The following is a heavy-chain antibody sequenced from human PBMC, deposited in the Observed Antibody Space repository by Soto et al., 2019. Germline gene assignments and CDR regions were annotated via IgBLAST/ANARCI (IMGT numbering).Heavy chain of an antibody. D-gene: IGHD3-3*01. CDR2: ISGSGGST. Sequence: SGGSLRLSCAASGFTFSSYAMSWVRQAPGKGLEWVSAISGSGGSTYYADSVKGRFTISRDNSKNTLYLQMNSLRAEDTAVYYCAKRAYDFWSGYGPWFDPWGQGTLVTVSS. CDR3: AKRAYDFWSGYGPWFDP. J-gene: IGHJ5*02. CDR1: GFTFSSYA. V-gene: IGHV3-23*01.